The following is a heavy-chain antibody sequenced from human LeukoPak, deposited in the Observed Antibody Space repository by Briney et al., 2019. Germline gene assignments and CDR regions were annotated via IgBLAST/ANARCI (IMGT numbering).Heavy chain of an antibody. J-gene: IGHJ6*02. CDR1: GYTFTSYG. Sequence: ASVKVSCKASGYTFTSYGISWVRQAPGQGLEWMGWISAYNGNTNYAQKLQGRVTMTTDTPTSTAYMELRSLRSDDTAVYYCAREWGYSSSWYVVGYYYGMDVWGQGTTVTVSS. V-gene: IGHV1-18*01. D-gene: IGHD6-13*01. CDR3: AREWGYSSSWYVVGYYYGMDV. CDR2: ISAYNGNT.